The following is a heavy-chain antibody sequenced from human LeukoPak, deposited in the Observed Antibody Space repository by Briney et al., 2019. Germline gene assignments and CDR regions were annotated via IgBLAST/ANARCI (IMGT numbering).Heavy chain of an antibody. CDR3: ASDYNLVEYYFDY. CDR2: IYSGGST. D-gene: IGHD2-2*01. Sequence: GGSLRLSCVASGFTVSSNYMSWVRQAPGKGLEWVSVIYSGGSTYYADSVKGRFTISRDNSKNTLYLQMNSLRAEDTAVYYCASDYNLVEYYFDYWGQGTLVTVSS. V-gene: IGHV3-66*01. CDR1: GFTVSSNY. J-gene: IGHJ4*02.